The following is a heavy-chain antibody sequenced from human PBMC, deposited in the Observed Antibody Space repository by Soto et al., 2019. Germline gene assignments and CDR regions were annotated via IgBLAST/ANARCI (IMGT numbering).Heavy chain of an antibody. J-gene: IGHJ4*02. Sequence: SETLSLTCSVSGGSISSGDHYWSWIRQPPGKGLEWIGYIYYSGSTYYNPSLKSRVTISVDTSKNQFSLKLSSVTAADTAVYYCARDPEGYSGYAFDYWGQGTLVTVSS. CDR3: ARDPEGYSGYAFDY. D-gene: IGHD5-12*01. CDR1: GGSISSGDHY. V-gene: IGHV4-30-4*01. CDR2: IYYSGST.